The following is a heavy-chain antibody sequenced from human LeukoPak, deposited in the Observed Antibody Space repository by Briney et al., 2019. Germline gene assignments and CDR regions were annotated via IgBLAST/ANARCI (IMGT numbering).Heavy chain of an antibody. CDR3: ARDRRGSAVVSHDY. CDR1: GFTFSSYS. CDR2: ISSSSSYI. D-gene: IGHD4-23*01. Sequence: PGGSLRLSCAASGFTFSSYSMNWVRQAPGKGLEWVSSISSSSSYIYYADSVKGRFTISRDNAKNSLYLQMNSLRAEDTAVYYCARDRRGSAVVSHDYWGQGTLVTVSS. V-gene: IGHV3-21*01. J-gene: IGHJ4*02.